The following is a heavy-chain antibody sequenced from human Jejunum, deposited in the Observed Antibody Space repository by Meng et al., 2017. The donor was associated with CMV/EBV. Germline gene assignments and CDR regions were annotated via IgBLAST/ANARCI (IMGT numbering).Heavy chain of an antibody. V-gene: IGHV2-5*02. CDR3: VRRGYDLNFDY. Sequence: QITIEESGSTLVKPTQTLPLTCSFSGFSFISGVGVGWVRQPSRKALEWLAIIYWDNDKRYSPSLNSRLTITKDTSKNQVVLTMTNMDPVDTATYYCVRRGYDLNFDYWGQGTLVTVSS. J-gene: IGHJ4*02. D-gene: IGHD5-12*01. CDR1: GFSFISGVG. CDR2: IYWDNDK.